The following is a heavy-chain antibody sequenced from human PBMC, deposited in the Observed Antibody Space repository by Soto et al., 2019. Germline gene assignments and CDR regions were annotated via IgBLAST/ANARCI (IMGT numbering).Heavy chain of an antibody. CDR2: ISSSSSYI. CDR1: GFTFSSYS. Sequence: EVQLVESGGGLVKPGGSLRLSCAASGFTFSSYSMNWVRQAPGKGLEWVSSISSSSSYIYYADSVKGRFTISRDNAKNSLYLQMNSLRAEDTAVYYCARHDRSSRVAYFDYWGQGTLVTVSS. CDR3: ARHDRSSRVAYFDY. J-gene: IGHJ4*02. D-gene: IGHD3-9*01. V-gene: IGHV3-21*01.